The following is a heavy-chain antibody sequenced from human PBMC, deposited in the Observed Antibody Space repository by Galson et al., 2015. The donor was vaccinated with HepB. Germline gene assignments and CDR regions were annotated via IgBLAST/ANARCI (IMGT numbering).Heavy chain of an antibody. Sequence: SLRLSCAASGFTFSSYSMNWVRQAPGKGLEWVSSISSSSSYIYYADSVKGRFTISRDNAKNSLYLQMNSLRAEDTALYYCAKGRQWLVADGMDVWGQGTTVTVSS. CDR3: AKGRQWLVADGMDV. CDR1: GFTFSSYS. J-gene: IGHJ6*02. D-gene: IGHD6-19*01. V-gene: IGHV3-21*04. CDR2: ISSSSSYI.